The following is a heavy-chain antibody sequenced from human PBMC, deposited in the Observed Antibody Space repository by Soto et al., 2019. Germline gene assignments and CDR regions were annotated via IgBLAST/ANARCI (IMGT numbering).Heavy chain of an antibody. V-gene: IGHV3-30-3*01. CDR2: ISDFGTNI. Sequence: QEQLVESGGGVVQPGGSLRLSCAGSGFKFRSYAIHWVRQAPGKGLEWVAVISDFGTNINYADSVKGRFSVSRDNSKKTMFLHMSSVRLDDSGVYSCARDNWSDMGAYYGMDVWGQGTTVT. J-gene: IGHJ6*02. CDR3: ARDNWSDMGAYYGMDV. CDR1: GFKFRSYA. D-gene: IGHD1-20*01.